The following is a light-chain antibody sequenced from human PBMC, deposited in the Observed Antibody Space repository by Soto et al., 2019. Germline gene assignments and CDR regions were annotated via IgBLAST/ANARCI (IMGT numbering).Light chain of an antibody. CDR2: DAS. Sequence: SSASLSGAQRDRATLSCRPSQNVGTFLAWYQLKPGQAPRLVIYDASNRAAGIPDRFSGSGSGTDLTHTISGLEPGDFALSCCLQRINWPPWTLRQGTKLAIK. V-gene: IGKV3-11*01. J-gene: IGKJ1*01. CDR1: QNVGTF. CDR3: LQRINWPPWT.